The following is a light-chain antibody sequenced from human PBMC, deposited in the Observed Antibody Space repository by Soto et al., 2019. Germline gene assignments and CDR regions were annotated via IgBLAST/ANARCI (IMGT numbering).Light chain of an antibody. CDR2: GAS. J-gene: IGKJ2*01. V-gene: IGKV3-20*01. CDR1: QSVSSSY. Sequence: EIVLTQSPGTLSLSPGERATLSCRASQSVSSSYLAWYQQKPGQAPRLLIYGASSRATGIPDRFSGSGYGTDFTLTISRQEPEDFAVYYCQQYGSSPGYTFGQGTTQQIK. CDR3: QQYGSSPGYT.